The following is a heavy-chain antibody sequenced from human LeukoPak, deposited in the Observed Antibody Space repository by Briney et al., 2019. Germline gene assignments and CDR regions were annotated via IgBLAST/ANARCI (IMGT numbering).Heavy chain of an antibody. Sequence: GGSLRLSCAASGFTLSSYWMSWVRQAPGKGLEWVSFTSASGGSTYYAESVKGRFTISRDNSKNELYLQMSSLRAEDTALYYCAKDSVVTAIVGYFDYWGQGTLVTVSS. J-gene: IGHJ4*02. CDR1: GFTLSSYW. V-gene: IGHV3-23*01. D-gene: IGHD2-21*02. CDR3: AKDSVVTAIVGYFDY. CDR2: TSASGGST.